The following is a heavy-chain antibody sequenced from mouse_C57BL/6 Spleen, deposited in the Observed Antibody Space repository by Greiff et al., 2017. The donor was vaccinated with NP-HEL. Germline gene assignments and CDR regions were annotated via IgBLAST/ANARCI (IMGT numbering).Heavy chain of an antibody. CDR1: GYAFSSYW. CDR3: ARYGLRGYAMDY. D-gene: IGHD1-2*01. V-gene: IGHV1-80*01. CDR2: IYPGDGDT. Sequence: VQLQQSGAELVKPGASVKISCKASGYAFSSYWMNWVKQRPGKGLEWIGQIYPGDGDTNYNGKFKGKATLTADKSSSTAYMQLSSLTSEDSAVYFCARYGLRGYAMDYWGQGTSVTVSS. J-gene: IGHJ4*01.